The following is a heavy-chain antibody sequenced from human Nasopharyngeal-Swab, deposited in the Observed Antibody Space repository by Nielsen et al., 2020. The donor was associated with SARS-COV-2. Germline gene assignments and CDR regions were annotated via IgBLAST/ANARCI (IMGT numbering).Heavy chain of an antibody. Sequence: ASVKVSCKVSGYTLTELSMHWVRQAPGKGLEWMGGFDPEDGETIYAQKFQGRVTMTEDTSTDTAYMELSRLRSDDTAVYYCARDSNLYCSSTSCNYGMDVWGQGTTVTVSS. CDR1: GYTLTELS. CDR3: ARDSNLYCSSTSCNYGMDV. V-gene: IGHV1-24*01. D-gene: IGHD2-2*01. J-gene: IGHJ6*02. CDR2: FDPEDGET.